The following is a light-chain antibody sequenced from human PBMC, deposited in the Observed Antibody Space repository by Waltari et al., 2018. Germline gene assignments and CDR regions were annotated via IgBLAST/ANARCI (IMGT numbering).Light chain of an antibody. CDR2: DAS. CDR1: QGISSR. J-gene: IGKJ1*01. CDR3: QQYYSTPRT. Sequence: DIQMTQSPSSVSASVGDRVTLTCRASQGISSRLAWYQQKPGKAPKLLIYDASSLHSGVPSRFSGSGSGTDFTLTIRSLQPEDVAVYYCQQYYSTPRTFGQGTKVEI. V-gene: IGKV1-12*01.